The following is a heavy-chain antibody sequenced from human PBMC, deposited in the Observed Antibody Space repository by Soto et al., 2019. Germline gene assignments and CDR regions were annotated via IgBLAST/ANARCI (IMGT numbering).Heavy chain of an antibody. V-gene: IGHV3-7*05. CDR3: AAWPRSSWFDY. Sequence: PGGSLRLSCAASGFTFSNYWMGWVRQPPGKGLEWVANIKQDGSETSYMDSMKGRFTISRDNAKNSLYLQMNSLRAEDTAVYYCAAWPRSSWFDYWGQGALVTVSS. CDR2: IKQDGSET. D-gene: IGHD6-13*01. J-gene: IGHJ4*02. CDR1: GFTFSNYW.